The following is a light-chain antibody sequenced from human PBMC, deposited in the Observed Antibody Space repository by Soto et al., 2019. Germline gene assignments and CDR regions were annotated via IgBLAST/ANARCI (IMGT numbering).Light chain of an antibody. Sequence: DIQMTQSPSSLSASVGDRVTITCRASQTISNYLNWYQQKPGKAPKLLIYAASSLQFGVPSRFRGSGSWTDFTLTISSLQPEDFATYYCQQSYSTLMYTFGQGTKVEIK. CDR1: QTISNY. CDR3: QQSYSTLMYT. J-gene: IGKJ2*01. CDR2: AAS. V-gene: IGKV1-39*01.